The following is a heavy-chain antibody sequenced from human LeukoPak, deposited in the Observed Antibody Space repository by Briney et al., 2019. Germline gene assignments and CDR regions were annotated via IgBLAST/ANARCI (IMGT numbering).Heavy chain of an antibody. CDR3: AREGGGRSSIWTRFDF. Sequence: GGSLRLSCAGSGFTFRSYSMNWVRQAPGKGLEWVSSTSSSDTYKDYAESVKGRFTISRDNAKKSLYLQMNSLRAEDTAVYYCAREGGGRSSIWTRFDFWGLGTLVTVSS. CDR1: GFTFRSYS. CDR2: TSSSDTYK. V-gene: IGHV3-21*01. D-gene: IGHD6-6*01. J-gene: IGHJ4*02.